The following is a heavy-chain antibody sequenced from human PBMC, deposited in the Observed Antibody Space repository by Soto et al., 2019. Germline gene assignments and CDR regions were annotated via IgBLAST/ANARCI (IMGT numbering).Heavy chain of an antibody. D-gene: IGHD5-18*01. CDR3: ARDYSGHTAMADSRMDV. J-gene: IGHJ6*04. V-gene: IGHV1-18*04. CDR1: GYTLTSYG. CDR2: ISTLKGNT. Sequence: ASVKVSCKASGYTLTSYGISWVRQAPGQGLEWMGWISTLKGNTHYAQKLQGRVTMTTDTSTSTVYMELRSLRSDDTAVYYCARDYSGHTAMADSRMDVWSKGNTVTGSA.